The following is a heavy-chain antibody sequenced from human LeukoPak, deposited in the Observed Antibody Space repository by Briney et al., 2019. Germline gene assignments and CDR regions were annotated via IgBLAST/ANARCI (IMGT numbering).Heavy chain of an antibody. J-gene: IGHJ3*02. V-gene: IGHV3-21*04. Sequence: GGSLRLSCAASGFTFSSYSVNWVRQAPGKGLEWVSSISSSSSYIYYADSVKGRFTISRDNAKNSLYLQMNSLRAEDTAVYYCARENLWFGELYGDAFDIWGQGTMVTVSS. CDR3: ARENLWFGELYGDAFDI. CDR1: GFTFSSYS. CDR2: ISSSSSYI. D-gene: IGHD3-10*01.